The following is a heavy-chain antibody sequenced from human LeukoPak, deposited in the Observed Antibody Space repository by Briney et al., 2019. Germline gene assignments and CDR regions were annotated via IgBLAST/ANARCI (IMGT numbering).Heavy chain of an antibody. J-gene: IGHJ4*02. V-gene: IGHV3-23*01. CDR1: GFTFSSYG. Sequence: PGGTLRLSCAASGFTFSSYGMSWVRQAPGKGLEWVSAISGSGGSTYYADSVKGRFTISRDNSKNTLYLQMNSLRAEDTAVYYCAKVGDIVATSSIEDWGQGTLVTVSS. CDR2: ISGSGGST. D-gene: IGHD5-12*01. CDR3: AKVGDIVATSSIED.